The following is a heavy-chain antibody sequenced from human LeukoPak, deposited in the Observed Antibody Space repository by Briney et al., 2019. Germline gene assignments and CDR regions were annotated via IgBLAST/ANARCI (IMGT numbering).Heavy chain of an antibody. CDR3: AARGVDDAFDI. V-gene: IGHV3-53*01. J-gene: IGHJ3*02. CDR1: GFTFSSYA. Sequence: GGSLRLSCAASGFTFSSYAMSWVRQTPGKGLEWVSVIYSGGSTYYADSVKGRFSISRDIFKNTLYLQMNSLRAEDTAVYYCAARGVDDAFDIWGQGTMVTVSS. CDR2: IYSGGST. D-gene: IGHD3-10*01.